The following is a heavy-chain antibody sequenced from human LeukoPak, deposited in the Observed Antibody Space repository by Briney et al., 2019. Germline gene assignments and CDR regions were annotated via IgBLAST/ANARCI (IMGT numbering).Heavy chain of an antibody. J-gene: IGHJ4*02. D-gene: IGHD2-2*01. CDR1: GFIFSGYS. V-gene: IGHV3-21*01. CDR3: ARETFCTSTRCPIGDHFDY. CDR2: ISSSSTDI. Sequence: GGSLRLSCVAPGFIFSGYSMSWVRQAPGKGLEWVSSISSSSTDIYYAYSLRGGFIISRDNAKNSLYLHMNSLRAEDTAVYYCARETFCTSTRCPIGDHFDYWGQGTLVTVSS.